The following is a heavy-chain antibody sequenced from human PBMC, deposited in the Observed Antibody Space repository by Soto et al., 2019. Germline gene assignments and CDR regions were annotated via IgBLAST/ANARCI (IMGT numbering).Heavy chain of an antibody. J-gene: IGHJ6*02. D-gene: IGHD1-26*01. CDR2: MNPNSGNT. CDR1: GYRFTSYD. V-gene: IGHV1-8*01. Sequence: AASVKVSCKASGYRFTSYDINWVRQATGQGLEWMGWMNPNSGNTGYAQKFQGRVTMTRNTSLTTAYMELSSLRSEDTAVYYCHAQGPLPTAGNGEYYYYGMDVWGQGTTVTVSS. CDR3: HAQGPLPTAGNGEYYYYGMDV.